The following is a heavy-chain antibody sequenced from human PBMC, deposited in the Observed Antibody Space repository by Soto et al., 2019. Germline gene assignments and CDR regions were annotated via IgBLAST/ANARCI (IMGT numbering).Heavy chain of an antibody. J-gene: IGHJ4*02. Sequence: PGGSLRLSCAASGFTFSSYAMSWVRQAPGKGLEWVSAISGSGGSTYYADSVKGRFTISRDNSKNTLYLQMNSLRAEDTAVYYCAEDGGGLDTAMALDYWGQGTLVTVSS. CDR1: GFTFSSYA. CDR2: ISGSGGST. CDR3: AEDGGGLDTAMALDY. V-gene: IGHV3-23*01. D-gene: IGHD5-18*01.